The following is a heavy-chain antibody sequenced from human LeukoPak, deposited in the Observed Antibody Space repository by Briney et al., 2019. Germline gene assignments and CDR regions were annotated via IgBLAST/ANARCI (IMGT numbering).Heavy chain of an antibody. CDR3: ASYSSSWLINDY. CDR1: GYTFTGYY. D-gene: IGHD6-13*01. CDR2: INPNSGGT. Sequence: ASVKVSCKASGYTFTGYYMHWVRQAPGQGLEWMGRINPNSGGTNYAQKFQGRVTMTRGTSISTAYMELSRLRSDDTAVYYCASYSSSWLINDYWGQGTLVTVSS. J-gene: IGHJ4*02. V-gene: IGHV1-2*06.